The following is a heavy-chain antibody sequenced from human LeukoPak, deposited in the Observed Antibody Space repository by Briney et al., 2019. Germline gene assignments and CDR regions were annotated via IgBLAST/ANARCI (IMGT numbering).Heavy chain of an antibody. CDR2: IKQDGSEK. CDR1: GFTFSSYW. J-gene: IGHJ6*02. Sequence: PGGSLRLSCAASGFTFSSYWMSWVRQAPGKGLEWVANIKQDGSEKYYVDSVKGRFTISRDNAKNSLYLQMNSLIAEDTAVYYCARESSGSGSYYVYYYYGMDVWGQGTTVTVSS. V-gene: IGHV3-7*01. CDR3: ARESSGSGSYYVYYYYGMDV. D-gene: IGHD3-10*01.